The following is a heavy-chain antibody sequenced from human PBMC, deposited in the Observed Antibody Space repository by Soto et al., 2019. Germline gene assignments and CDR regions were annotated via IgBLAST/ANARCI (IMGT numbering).Heavy chain of an antibody. CDR2: ITSSGGPT. J-gene: IGHJ5*02. V-gene: IGHV3-23*01. CDR3: VKGGWLDD. Sequence: EVQLLESGGGLIQPGGSLRLSCAASGFPFSTYEMTWARQSPGKGLEWVAFITSSGGPTYYADSVRGRLTISRDNSKNMLYLQMASLRVEDTARYYCVKGGWLDDWGQGTLVTVSS. CDR1: GFPFSTYE.